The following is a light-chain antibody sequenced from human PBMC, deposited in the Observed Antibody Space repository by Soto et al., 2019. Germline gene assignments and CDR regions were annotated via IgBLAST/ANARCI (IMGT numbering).Light chain of an antibody. CDR3: QHYGNTPPSVT. CDR2: GAS. V-gene: IGKV3-20*01. CDR1: QSLSSSY. Sequence: EIVLTQSPGTLSLSPGERATLSCRASQSLSSSYLVWYQQKPGQAPRLLIYGASSRATGSPDRFSGSGSGTDFTLTISRLEPEDFAVDYCQHYGNTPPSVTFGPGTKVDIK. J-gene: IGKJ3*01.